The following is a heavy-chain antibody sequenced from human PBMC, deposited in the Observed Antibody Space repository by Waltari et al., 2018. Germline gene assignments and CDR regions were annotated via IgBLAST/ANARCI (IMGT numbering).Heavy chain of an antibody. Sequence: QVQLQESGPGLVKPSVTLSLTCAVSGYSISNGYYWSWIRQPPGKGLEWIGGIYHTGTTYYNASLKSRVTISVDTSKNQFSLNLSFVTAADTALYFCARGGSGSYMGSFDIWGQGPMVTVSS. D-gene: IGHD1-26*01. CDR3: ARGGSGSYMGSFDI. V-gene: IGHV4-38-2*01. CDR1: GYSISNGYY. CDR2: IYHTGTT. J-gene: IGHJ3*02.